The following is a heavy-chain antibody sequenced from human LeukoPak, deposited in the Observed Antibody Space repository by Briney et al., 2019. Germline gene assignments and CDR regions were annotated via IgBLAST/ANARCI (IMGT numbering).Heavy chain of an antibody. Sequence: VASVKVSCKASGYTFTSYGISWVRQAPGQGLEWMGWISAYNGNTNYAQKLQGRVTMTTDTSTSTAYMELRSLRSDDTAVYYCARVTHYYPHGYYYYYYMDVWGKGTTVTVSS. CDR2: ISAYNGNT. J-gene: IGHJ6*03. CDR1: GYTFTSYG. V-gene: IGHV1-18*01. D-gene: IGHD3-22*01. CDR3: ARVTHYYPHGYYYYYYMDV.